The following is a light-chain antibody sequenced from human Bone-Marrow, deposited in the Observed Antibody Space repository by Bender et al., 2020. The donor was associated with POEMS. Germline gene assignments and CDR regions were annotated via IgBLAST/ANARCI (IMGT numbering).Light chain of an antibody. CDR2: GIN. CDR1: SSNIGAGYD. J-gene: IGLJ1*01. V-gene: IGLV1-40*01. Sequence: QSVLTQPPSVSGAPGQRVTISCTGSSSNIGAGYDVHWYQQFPGTAPKLLIYGINNRPSEVPDRFSGSKSGTSASLAITGLQAEDEADYYCQSFDSDLSGYVFGTGTKVTVL. CDR3: QSFDSDLSGYV.